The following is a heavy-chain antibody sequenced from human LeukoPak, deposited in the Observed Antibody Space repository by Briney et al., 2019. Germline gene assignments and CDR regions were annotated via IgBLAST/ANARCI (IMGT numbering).Heavy chain of an antibody. V-gene: IGHV1-69*13. CDR3: ARGGEDIVVVPAALQGWYFQH. Sequence: ASVKVSCKASGGTFSSYAISWVRQAPGQGLEWMGGIIPIFGTANYAQKFQGRVTITADESTSTAYMELSSLRSEDTAVYYCARGGEDIVVVPAALQGWYFQHWGQGTQVTVSS. CDR1: GGTFSSYA. CDR2: IIPIFGTA. J-gene: IGHJ1*01. D-gene: IGHD2-2*01.